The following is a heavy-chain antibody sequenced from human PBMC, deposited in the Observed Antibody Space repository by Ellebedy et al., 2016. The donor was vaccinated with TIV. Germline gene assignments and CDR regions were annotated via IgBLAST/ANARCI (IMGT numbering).Heavy chain of an antibody. V-gene: IGHV3-53*01. Sequence: GESLKISXVISGFSVSSNDINWVRQAPGKGLEWVSIIYRDGRAFYADSVKGRSTISRDNSNNTLYLQIHSLRPDDTAVYYCAKSRTKLLIPGAIVDYWGQGSLVTVSS. J-gene: IGHJ4*02. D-gene: IGHD2-2*01. CDR1: GFSVSSND. CDR3: AKSRTKLLIPGAIVDY. CDR2: IYRDGRA.